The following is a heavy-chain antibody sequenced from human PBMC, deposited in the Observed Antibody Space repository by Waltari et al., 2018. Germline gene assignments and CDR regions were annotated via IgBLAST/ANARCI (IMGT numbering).Heavy chain of an antibody. D-gene: IGHD6-25*01. CDR3: VREGIYSSAKDARFDP. J-gene: IGHJ5*02. Sequence: QVQLQESGPGLVKPSQTLSLTCTVSGGSITSGSYYWSWIRQPAGKGLEWIGRIYTSGSTNYSPSLKSRVTISVDPSKNQFSLKLSSVTAADTAVYYCVREGIYSSAKDARFDPWGQGTLVTVSS. CDR1: GGSITSGSYY. CDR2: IYTSGST. V-gene: IGHV4-61*02.